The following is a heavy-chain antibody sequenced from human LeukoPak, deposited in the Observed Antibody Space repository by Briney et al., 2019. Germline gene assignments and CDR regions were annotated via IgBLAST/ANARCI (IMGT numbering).Heavy chain of an antibody. CDR3: ARGSGVVVPAATPNYGMDV. V-gene: IGHV4-34*01. Sequence: SETLSLTCAVCGGSFSGYYWSWIRQPPGKGLEWIGEINHSGSTNYNPSLKSRVTISVDTSKNQFSLKLSSVTAADTAVYYCARGSGVVVPAATPNYGMDVWGQGTTVTVSS. D-gene: IGHD2-2*01. J-gene: IGHJ6*02. CDR1: GGSFSGYY. CDR2: INHSGST.